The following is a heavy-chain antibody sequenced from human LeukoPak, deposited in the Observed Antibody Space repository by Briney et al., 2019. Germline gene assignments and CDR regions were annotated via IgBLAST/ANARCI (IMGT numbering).Heavy chain of an antibody. J-gene: IGHJ4*02. V-gene: IGHV3-23*01. CDR3: AKDFIFLGVGGVFDY. Sequence: PGGSLRLSCAASGFTFSSYAMSWVRQAPGKGLEWVSAISGSGGSTYYADSVKGRFTISRDNSKNSLYLQMNSLRTEDTALYYCAKDFIFLGVGGVFDYWGQGTLVTVSS. CDR2: ISGSGGST. D-gene: IGHD1-26*01. CDR1: GFTFSSYA.